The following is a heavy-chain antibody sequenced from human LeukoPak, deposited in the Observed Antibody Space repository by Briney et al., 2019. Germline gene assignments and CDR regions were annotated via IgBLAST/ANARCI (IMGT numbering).Heavy chain of an antibody. CDR2: ISSSSSYI. V-gene: IGHV3-21*01. J-gene: IGHJ3*01. D-gene: IGHD2-2*02. CDR3: AMKAVPRPRLYDAFDF. CDR1: GFTFSTNS. Sequence: IPGGSLRLSCAASGFTFSTNSMNWVRQAPGKGLEWVSSISSSSSYIYYADSVKGRFTISRDNAKKSLFLDMNSLRAEDTAVYYCAMKAVPRPRLYDAFDFWGQGTVVTVSS.